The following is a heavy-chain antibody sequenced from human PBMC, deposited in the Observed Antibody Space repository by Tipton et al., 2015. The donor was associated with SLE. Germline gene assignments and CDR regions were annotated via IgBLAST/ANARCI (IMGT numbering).Heavy chain of an antibody. D-gene: IGHD3-22*01. CDR3: VRDRGGAIVVGLGDY. CDR2: ISSSGTTL. CDR1: GFTFSDYY. J-gene: IGHJ4*02. V-gene: IGHV3-11*04. Sequence: AVCGFTFSDYYMSWIRQAPGKGLEWVSYISSSGTTLYYADSVKGRFTISRDNAKNSLFLQMNSLRAEDTAVYYCVRDRGGAIVVGLGDYWGQGTLVTVSS.